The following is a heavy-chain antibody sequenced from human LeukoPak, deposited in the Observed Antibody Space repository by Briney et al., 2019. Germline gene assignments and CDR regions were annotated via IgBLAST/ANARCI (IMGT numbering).Heavy chain of an antibody. Sequence: SETLSLTCTVSGYSITSSYYWAWIRQPPGQGLEWVASISHSGTTYYNPSLKSRVTISIDTSRNQFSLKLNSLTAADTVVYHCARDRGFMTADYWGQGTLLTVSS. CDR2: ISHSGTT. CDR1: GYSITSSYY. V-gene: IGHV4-38-2*02. D-gene: IGHD3-10*01. J-gene: IGHJ4*02. CDR3: ARDRGFMTADY.